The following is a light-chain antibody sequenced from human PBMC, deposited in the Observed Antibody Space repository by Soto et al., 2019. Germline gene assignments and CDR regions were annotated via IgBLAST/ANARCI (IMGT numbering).Light chain of an antibody. CDR3: QQSFSPPYT. CDR2: AAS. CDR1: QSLTSH. V-gene: IGKV1-39*01. Sequence: DIQLTQSPSSLSASAGDRVTITCRASQSLTSHLTWYQQKPGEAPKLLIYAASSLQSGVPSRFSGSGSGTDFTLTITSLQPEDFASYYCQQSFSPPYTFGQGTMLEIK. J-gene: IGKJ2*01.